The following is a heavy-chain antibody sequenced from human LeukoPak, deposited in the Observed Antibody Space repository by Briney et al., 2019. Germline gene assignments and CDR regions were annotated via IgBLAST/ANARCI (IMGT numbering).Heavy chain of an antibody. CDR1: GFTFSSYW. Sequence: GGSLRLSCAASGFTFSSYWMSWVRQAPGKGLEWVANIKQDGSEKYYVDSVKGRFTISRDNAKNTLYLQMNSLRAEDTAVYYCARDWGVALDAFDIWGQGTMVTVSS. J-gene: IGHJ3*02. CDR2: IKQDGSEK. CDR3: ARDWGVALDAFDI. D-gene: IGHD2-8*01. V-gene: IGHV3-7*01.